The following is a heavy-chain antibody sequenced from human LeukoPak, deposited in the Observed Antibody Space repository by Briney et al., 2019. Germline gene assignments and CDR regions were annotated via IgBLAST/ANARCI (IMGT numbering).Heavy chain of an antibody. Sequence: ASVKVSCKAPGGTFSSYTISWVRQAPGQGLEWMVRIIPILGIANYAQKFQGRVTITADKSTSTAYMELSSLRSEDTAVYYCARGSTMVRGPGDYYYYGMDVWGQGTTVTVSS. D-gene: IGHD3-10*01. J-gene: IGHJ6*02. CDR3: ARGSTMVRGPGDYYYYGMDV. CDR1: GGTFSSYT. CDR2: IIPILGIA. V-gene: IGHV1-69*02.